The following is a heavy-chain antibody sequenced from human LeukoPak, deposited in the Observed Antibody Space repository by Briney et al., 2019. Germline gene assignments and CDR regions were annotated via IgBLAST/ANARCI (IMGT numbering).Heavy chain of an antibody. D-gene: IGHD3-3*01. CDR1: GGSISSYY. CDR2: IYTSGST. CDR3: ARYPYDFWSGRHRPVDY. V-gene: IGHV4-4*07. J-gene: IGHJ4*02. Sequence: ETLSLTCTVSGGSISSYYWSWIRQPAGKGLEWIGRIYTSGSTNYNPSLKSRVTMSVDTSKNQFSLKLSSVTAADTAVYYCARYPYDFWSGRHRPVDYWGQGTLVTVSS.